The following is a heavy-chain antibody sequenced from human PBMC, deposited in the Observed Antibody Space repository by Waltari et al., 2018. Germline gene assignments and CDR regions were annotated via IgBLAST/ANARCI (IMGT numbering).Heavy chain of an antibody. CDR2: INPKTGGT. D-gene: IGHD1-26*01. CDR3: ARDGIGGAHLDY. J-gene: IGHJ4*02. Sequence: VQLVQSGAAAKKPEASVKVSCQASGYPFNDSYTYWVRQAPGQGLEWVGYINPKTGGTAFAQKFRGRVTMTSDTSISTADMELSGLTSDDTAVYYCARDGIGGAHLDYWGQGTLVTVSS. V-gene: IGHV1-2*02. CDR1: GYPFNDSY.